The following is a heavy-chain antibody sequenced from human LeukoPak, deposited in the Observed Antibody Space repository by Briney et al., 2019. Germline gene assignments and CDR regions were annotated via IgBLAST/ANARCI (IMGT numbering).Heavy chain of an antibody. CDR1: GYSFTSYW. D-gene: IGHD6-19*01. CDR2: IDPSDSYT. Sequence: GESPKISCKGSGYSFTSYWISWVRQMPGKGLEWMGRIDPSDSYTNYSPSFQGHVTISADKSISTAYLQWSSLKASDTAMYYCARQAPYSSGLYGDCFAPGGQGPLVTFSS. J-gene: IGHJ5*02. CDR3: ARQAPYSSGLYGDCFAP. V-gene: IGHV5-10-1*01.